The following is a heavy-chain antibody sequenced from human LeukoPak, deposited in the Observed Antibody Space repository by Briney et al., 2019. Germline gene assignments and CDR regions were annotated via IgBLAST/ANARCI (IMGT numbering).Heavy chain of an antibody. J-gene: IGHJ4*02. CDR3: ASQEEAVWPEPLDY. V-gene: IGHV3-21*01. CDR2: ISTSSIYI. Sequence: GGSLRLSCAASGFTFSKYNMNWVRQAPGKGLEWVSSISTSSIYIYYADSVEGRFTVSRDNAKNSLYLQMNSLRAEDTAVYYCASQEEAVWPEPLDYWGQGTLATVSS. D-gene: IGHD1-14*01. CDR1: GFTFSKYN.